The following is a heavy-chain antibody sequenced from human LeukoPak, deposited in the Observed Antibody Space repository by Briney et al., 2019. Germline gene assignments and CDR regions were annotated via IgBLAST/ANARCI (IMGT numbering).Heavy chain of an antibody. CDR3: ARVDDH. J-gene: IGHJ4*02. CDR1: GGSFSGYY. CDR2: INHSGSA. V-gene: IGHV4-34*01. Sequence: SETLSLTCAVYGGSFSGYYWSCIRQPPGKGLEWIGEINHSGSANYNPSLKSRVTISVDTSKNQFSLKVSSVTAADTAVYYCARVDDHWGQGTLVTVSS.